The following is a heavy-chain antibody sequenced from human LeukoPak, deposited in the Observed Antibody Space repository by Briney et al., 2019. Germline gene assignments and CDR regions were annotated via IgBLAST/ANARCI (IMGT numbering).Heavy chain of an antibody. CDR3: ARAGSGSGWYFDY. D-gene: IGHD6-19*01. CDR1: GYDFTSVG. CDR2: FNPYNGNS. J-gene: IGHJ4*02. Sequence: ASVTVSFKASGYDFTSVGITWVRRAAGQGLEGMGLFNPYNGNSWYSQKFQGRVPITTDTPTTTAYIELRGLRFIDTAVYYCARAGSGSGWYFDYWGQGTLVTVSS. V-gene: IGHV1-18*01.